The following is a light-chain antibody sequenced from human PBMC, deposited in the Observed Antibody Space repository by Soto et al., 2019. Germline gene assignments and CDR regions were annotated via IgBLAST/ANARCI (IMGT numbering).Light chain of an antibody. Sequence: QSVLTQPASVSGSPGQSITISCTGTGSDVGAYDYVSWYQQHLGKAPKLLISEVSNRASGVSGRFSGSKSGNTASLTISGLRSEDEADYYCAAWDDSLSGWVFGGGTKLTVL. V-gene: IGLV2-14*01. J-gene: IGLJ3*02. CDR2: EVS. CDR3: AAWDDSLSGWV. CDR1: GSDVGAYDY.